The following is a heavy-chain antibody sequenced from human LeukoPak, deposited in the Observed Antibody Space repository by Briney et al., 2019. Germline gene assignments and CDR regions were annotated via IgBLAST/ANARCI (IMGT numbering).Heavy chain of an antibody. CDR2: IYYSGST. V-gene: IGHV4-59*08. J-gene: IGHJ4*02. CDR1: GGSISSYY. Sequence: SETLSLTRTVSGGSISSYYWSWIRQPPGKGLEWIGYIYYSGSTNYNPSLKSRVTISGDTSKNQLSLKLSSVTAADTAVYYCARQIGGDLLFDYWGQGTLVTVSS. CDR3: ARQIGGDLLFDY. D-gene: IGHD1-26*01.